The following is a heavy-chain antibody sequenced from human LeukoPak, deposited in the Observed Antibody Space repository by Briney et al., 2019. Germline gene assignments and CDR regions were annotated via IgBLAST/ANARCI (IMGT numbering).Heavy chain of an antibody. J-gene: IGHJ4*02. D-gene: IGHD3-10*01. CDR1: GFTFSSYW. CDR3: ARSVLLWFGELPSFGEN. V-gene: IGHV3-7*01. Sequence: GGSLRLSCAASGFTFSSYWMSWVRQAPGKGLEWVANIKQDGSEKYYVDSVKGRFTISGDNAKNSLYLQMNSLRAEDTAVYYCARSVLLWFGELPSFGENWGQGTLDTVSS. CDR2: IKQDGSEK.